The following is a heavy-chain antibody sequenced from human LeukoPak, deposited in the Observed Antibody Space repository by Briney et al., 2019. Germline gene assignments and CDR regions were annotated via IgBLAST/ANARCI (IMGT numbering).Heavy chain of an antibody. CDR1: GFTFSSYS. J-gene: IGHJ4*02. V-gene: IGHV3-48*04. D-gene: IGHD1-1*01. Sequence: GGSLRLSCAASGFTFSSYSMNWVRQAPGKGLGWVSYISSSSSTIYYADSVKGRFTISRDNAKNSLLLQMNSLRAEDTAVYYCARLEQLEREVFFDHWGQGTLVTVSS. CDR2: ISSSSSTI. CDR3: ARLEQLEREVFFDH.